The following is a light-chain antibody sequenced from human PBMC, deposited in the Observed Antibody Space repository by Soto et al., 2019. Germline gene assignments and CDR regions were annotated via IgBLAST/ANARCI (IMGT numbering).Light chain of an antibody. J-gene: IGKJ1*01. CDR2: PAS. CDR1: QRINTSY. Sequence: EVVLSQPLGSLSLSPGEETTLSCRASQRINTSYLVWYPQKTAEAPTLIVSPASLRATGIPAWSSGSRSGTDFSFTISRLEREDFGVYYCQQYGPRGTCGQVTEAE. CDR3: QQYGPRGT. V-gene: IGKV3-20*01.